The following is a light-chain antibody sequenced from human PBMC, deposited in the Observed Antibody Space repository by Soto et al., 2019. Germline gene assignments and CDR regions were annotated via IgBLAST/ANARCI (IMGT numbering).Light chain of an antibody. Sequence: EIVLTQSPGTLSLSPGERATLSCRASQSVSSTYLAWYRQNPGQAPRLLIYGASSRATGIPDRFSGSGSGTDVTLTIGRLEPEDFAVYFCQQYCSSSYTFGQGTKLEIK. CDR1: QSVSSTY. J-gene: IGKJ2*01. CDR2: GAS. V-gene: IGKV3-20*01. CDR3: QQYCSSSYT.